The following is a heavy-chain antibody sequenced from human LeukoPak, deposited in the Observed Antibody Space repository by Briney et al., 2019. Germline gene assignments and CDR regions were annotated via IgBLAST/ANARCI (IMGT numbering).Heavy chain of an antibody. CDR3: ARAVRAHPPADF. J-gene: IGHJ4*02. Sequence: PGGSLRLSCAASGFTFSSYGMHWVRQAPGKGLEWVSRINSDGSSTTYADSVKGRSSISRDNAKNTLYLHMSSLRAEDTGVYYCARAVRAHPPADFWGQGTLVTVSS. CDR2: INSDGSST. CDR1: GFTFSSYG. D-gene: IGHD3-3*01. V-gene: IGHV3-74*01.